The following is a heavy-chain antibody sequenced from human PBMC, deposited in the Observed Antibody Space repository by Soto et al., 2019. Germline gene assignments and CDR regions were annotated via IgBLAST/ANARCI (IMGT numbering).Heavy chain of an antibody. Sequence: EVQILQSGGGLEQPGGSLRLSCAASGFTFSNYAMSWIRQAPGKGLEWVSTIRETGNTYYADSVRGRFATSRDNSANTLDLQMSSLRAEDTAVYYCAKQQMGVIRALDYWGQGTLVTVSS. CDR2: IRETGNT. CDR1: GFTFSNYA. CDR3: AKQQMGVIRALDY. J-gene: IGHJ4*02. D-gene: IGHD1-26*01. V-gene: IGHV3-23*01.